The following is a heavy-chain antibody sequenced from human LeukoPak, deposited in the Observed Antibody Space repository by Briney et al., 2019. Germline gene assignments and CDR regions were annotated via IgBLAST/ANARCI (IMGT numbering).Heavy chain of an antibody. CDR1: GFTFSSYG. Sequence: PGGSLRLSCAASGFTFSSYGMHWVRQAPGKGLEWVAVISYDGSNKYYADSVKGRFTISRDNSKNTLYLQMNSLRAEDTAVYYCAKDSIGALDYWGQGTLVTVSS. V-gene: IGHV3-30*18. J-gene: IGHJ4*02. CDR2: ISYDGSNK. D-gene: IGHD6-6*01. CDR3: AKDSIGALDY.